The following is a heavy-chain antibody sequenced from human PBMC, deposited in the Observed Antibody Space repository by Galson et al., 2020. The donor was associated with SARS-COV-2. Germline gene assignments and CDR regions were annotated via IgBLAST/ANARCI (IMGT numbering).Heavy chain of an antibody. J-gene: IGHJ4*03. Sequence: SLTLSCTLSGLTLGDYAMNWFRQAPGKGLEWIGFILSKAHGGTTEYATSVKGRSTITTDASKSMAYLQMNGMKTEDTAVYYCTRTYSRAYWGHGTLVTVSS. CDR2: ILSKAHGGTT. D-gene: IGHD2-21*01. CDR3: TRTYSRAY. V-gene: IGHV3-49*03. CDR1: GLTLGDYA.